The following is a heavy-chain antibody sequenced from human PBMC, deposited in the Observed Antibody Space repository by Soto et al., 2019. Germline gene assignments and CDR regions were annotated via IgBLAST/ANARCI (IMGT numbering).Heavy chain of an antibody. D-gene: IGHD3-16*02. V-gene: IGHV4-31*03. CDR1: GGSISSGGYY. Sequence: QVQLQESGQGLVKPSQTLSLTCTVSGGSISSGGYYWSWIRQHPGKGLEWIGYIYYSGSTYYNPSLKSRVTISVDTSKNQFSLKLSSVTAADTAVYYCARELRYDYVWGSYRYTQGFDYWGQGTLVTVSS. CDR2: IYYSGST. J-gene: IGHJ4*02. CDR3: ARELRYDYVWGSYRYTQGFDY.